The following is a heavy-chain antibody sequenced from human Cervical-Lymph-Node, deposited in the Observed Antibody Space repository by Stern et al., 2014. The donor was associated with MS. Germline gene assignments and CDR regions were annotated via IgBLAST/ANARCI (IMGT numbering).Heavy chain of an antibody. Sequence: VQLVESGAEVKKPGASVKVSCKASGGTFSSYAIHWVRQAPGQGLEWMGGILPIFGTGNSAQKFQGRVTITADESTSTAYMELSSLRSEDTAVYYCARGEVKEGLVRGMDVWGQGTTVTVSS. CDR1: GGTFSSYA. CDR3: ARGEVKEGLVRGMDV. CDR2: ILPIFGTG. D-gene: IGHD6-13*01. V-gene: IGHV1-69*01. J-gene: IGHJ6*02.